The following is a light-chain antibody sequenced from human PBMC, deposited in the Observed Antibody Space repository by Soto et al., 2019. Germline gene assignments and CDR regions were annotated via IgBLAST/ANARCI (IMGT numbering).Light chain of an antibody. Sequence: IPLTQSPSSLSASVGDRVTITCRASQGISSYLAWYQQKPGKAPKLLIYAASTLQSGVPSRFSCSGSGTDFTLTISSLQPEEFATYYGQQLNSYPLTFGGGTKVEIK. J-gene: IGKJ4*01. CDR1: QGISSY. CDR3: QQLNSYPLT. V-gene: IGKV1-9*01. CDR2: AAS.